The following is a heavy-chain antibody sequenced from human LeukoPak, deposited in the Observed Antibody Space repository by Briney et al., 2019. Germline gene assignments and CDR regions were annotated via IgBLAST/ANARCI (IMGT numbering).Heavy chain of an antibody. CDR2: IKTDGSHT. CDR1: GFTFSTSW. CDR3: TRCFSATGPECFDF. D-gene: IGHD2/OR15-2a*01. J-gene: IGHJ4*02. V-gene: IGHV3-74*01. Sequence: GGSLRLSCAASGFTFSTSWMHWVRQAPGKGLVWVSHIKTDGSHTTYADSVKGRFTISRDNAQNTLYLQMTSLRAEDTAVYYCTRCFSATGPECFDFWGQGTLVTVSS.